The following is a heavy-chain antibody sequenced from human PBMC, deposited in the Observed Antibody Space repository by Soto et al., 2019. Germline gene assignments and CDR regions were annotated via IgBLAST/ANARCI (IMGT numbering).Heavy chain of an antibody. Sequence: QVQLVESGGGLVKPGGSLRLTCAASGFTFSDYYMIWIRQAPGKGLEWVSYISSSATGTYYGDSVKGRFTISRDNAKNSLYLQMNSLRAEDTAVYYCARAYSDAFDIWGQGTMVTVSS. V-gene: IGHV3-11*01. CDR2: ISSSATGT. CDR3: ARAYSDAFDI. CDR1: GFTFSDYY. D-gene: IGHD2-15*01. J-gene: IGHJ3*02.